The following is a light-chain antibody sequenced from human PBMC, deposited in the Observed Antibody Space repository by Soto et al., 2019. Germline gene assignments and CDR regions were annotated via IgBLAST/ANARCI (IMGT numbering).Light chain of an antibody. CDR3: QQYENLPT. J-gene: IGKJ5*01. V-gene: IGKV1-33*01. CDR1: QNINNY. CDR2: DAS. Sequence: IHMTHSPSSLSASVLDRVTITCQASQNINNYLNWYQQKPGRAPKLLIYDASNLEAGVPSRFRGSGSGTDFTFTISRLQPEDIATYYCQQYENLPTCGQGTRREIK.